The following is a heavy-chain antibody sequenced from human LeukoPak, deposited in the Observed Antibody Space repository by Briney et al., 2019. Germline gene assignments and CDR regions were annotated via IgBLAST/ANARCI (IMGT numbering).Heavy chain of an antibody. J-gene: IGHJ4*02. Sequence: GSLRLSCAASGFTFRNYWMSWVRQAPGTGLEWVANIKQDGSDRNYVTSVRGRFAISRDNAESSLFLQMNSLRAEDTAVYYCVRNLAVAGTRFDSWGQGTLVTVSS. CDR2: IKQDGSDR. D-gene: IGHD6-19*01. CDR3: VRNLAVAGTRFDS. V-gene: IGHV3-7*03. CDR1: GFTFRNYW.